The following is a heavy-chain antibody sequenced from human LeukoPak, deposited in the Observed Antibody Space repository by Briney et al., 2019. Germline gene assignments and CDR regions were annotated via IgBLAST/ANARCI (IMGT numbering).Heavy chain of an antibody. Sequence: ASVKVSCKASGYTFTSYYMHWVRQAPGQGLEWMGIINPSGGSTSCAQKFQGRVTMTRDTSTSTVYMELSSLRSEDTAVYYCARDIATTRAFDIWGQGTMVTVSS. J-gene: IGHJ3*02. V-gene: IGHV1-46*01. CDR2: INPSGGST. CDR1: GYTFTSYY. D-gene: IGHD1-26*01. CDR3: ARDIATTRAFDI.